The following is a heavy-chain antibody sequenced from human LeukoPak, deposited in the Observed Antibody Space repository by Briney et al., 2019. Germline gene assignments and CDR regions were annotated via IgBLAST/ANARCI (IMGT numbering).Heavy chain of an antibody. CDR3: ASGYCSSTSCYAGFDY. Sequence: ASVKVSCKASGYTFTGYYMHWVRQAPGQGLEWMGLINPNSGGTNYAQKFQGRVTMTRDTSISTAYMELSRLRSDDTAVYYCASGYCSSTSCYAGFDYWGQGTLVTVSS. CDR1: GYTFTGYY. J-gene: IGHJ4*02. V-gene: IGHV1-2*02. CDR2: INPNSGGT. D-gene: IGHD2-2*01.